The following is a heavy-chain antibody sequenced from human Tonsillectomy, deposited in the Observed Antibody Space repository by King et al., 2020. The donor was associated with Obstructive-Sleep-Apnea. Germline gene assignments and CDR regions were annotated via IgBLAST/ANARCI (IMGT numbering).Heavy chain of an antibody. J-gene: IGHJ4*02. CDR1: GVSISSSSYY. Sequence: LQLQESGPGLVKPSETLSLTCTVSGVSISSSSYYWGWIRQPPGKGLEWSGSIDYSGSTYYNTSLKSRVTISVDTSKNQFSLTLSSVTAADTAVYYCASVLRIGSSYFDYWGQGTLVTVSS. V-gene: IGHV4-39*07. D-gene: IGHD2/OR15-2a*01. CDR2: IDYSGST. CDR3: ASVLRIGSSYFDY.